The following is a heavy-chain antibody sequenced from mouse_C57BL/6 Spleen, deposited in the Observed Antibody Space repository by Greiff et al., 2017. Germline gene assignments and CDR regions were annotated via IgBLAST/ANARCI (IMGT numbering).Heavy chain of an antibody. J-gene: IGHJ1*03. CDR2: IYPGDGDT. Sequence: QVQLQQSGPELVKPGASVKISCKASGYAFSSSWMNWVKQRPGKGLEWIGRIYPGDGDTNYNGKFKGKATLTADKSSSTAYMQLSSLTSEDSAVYFCAREGGLLPRDFDVWGTGTTVTVSS. CDR3: AREGGLLPRDFDV. CDR1: GYAFSSSW. V-gene: IGHV1-82*01. D-gene: IGHD1-1*01.